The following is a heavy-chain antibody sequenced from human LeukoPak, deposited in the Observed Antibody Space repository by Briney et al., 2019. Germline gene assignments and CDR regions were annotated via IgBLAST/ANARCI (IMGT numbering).Heavy chain of an antibody. CDR3: AKDRPNYYGSNGHYYRRDGDY. Sequence: GGSLRLSCAASEFTFTNYAMSWVRQAPEKGQEWVSSITSRGESTYYAGSVKGRFTISRDNSKNTLYLQMNSLRAEDTAVYYCAKDRPNYYGSNGHYYRRDGDYWGQGTLVTVSS. J-gene: IGHJ4*02. CDR1: EFTFTNYA. V-gene: IGHV3-23*01. D-gene: IGHD3-22*01. CDR2: ITSRGEST.